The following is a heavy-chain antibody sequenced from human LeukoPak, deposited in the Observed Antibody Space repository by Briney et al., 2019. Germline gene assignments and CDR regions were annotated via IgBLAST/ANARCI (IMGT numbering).Heavy chain of an antibody. CDR3: ATFGRDGYNYFDY. Sequence: GGSLRLSCAASGFTFSSYWMHWVRQAPGKGLVWVSRINSDGSSTSYADSVKGRFTISRDNAKNTLYLQMNSLRAEDTAVYYCATFGRDGYNYFDYWGQGTLVTVSS. V-gene: IGHV3-74*01. D-gene: IGHD5-24*01. CDR2: INSDGSST. J-gene: IGHJ4*02. CDR1: GFTFSSYW.